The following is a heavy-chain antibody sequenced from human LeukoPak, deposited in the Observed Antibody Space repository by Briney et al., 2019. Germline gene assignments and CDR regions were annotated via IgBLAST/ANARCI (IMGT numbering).Heavy chain of an antibody. Sequence: PGGSLRLSCAASGFSFSSYSMSSVRQAPGKGLEWVSPISSSSSYIYYADSVKGRFTISRDNAKNSLYLQMNSLRAEDTAVYYCARSYGDYALGAFDIWGQGTMVTVSS. CDR1: GFSFSSYS. J-gene: IGHJ3*02. CDR2: ISSSSSYI. D-gene: IGHD4-17*01. V-gene: IGHV3-21*01. CDR3: ARSYGDYALGAFDI.